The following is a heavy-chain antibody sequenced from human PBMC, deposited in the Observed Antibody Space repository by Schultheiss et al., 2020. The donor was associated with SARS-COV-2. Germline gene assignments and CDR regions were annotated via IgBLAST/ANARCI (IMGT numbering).Heavy chain of an antibody. J-gene: IGHJ4*02. CDR2: IYYSGST. Sequence: SETLSLTCTVSGGSISSSSYYWSWIRQPAGKGLEWIGYIYYSGSTNYNPSLKSRVTISVDTSKNQFSLKLSSVTAADTAVYYCARGSTGITGTTDAYYFDYWGQGTLVTVSS. D-gene: IGHD1-20*01. CDR3: ARGSTGITGTTDAYYFDY. CDR1: GGSISSSSYY. V-gene: IGHV4-61*10.